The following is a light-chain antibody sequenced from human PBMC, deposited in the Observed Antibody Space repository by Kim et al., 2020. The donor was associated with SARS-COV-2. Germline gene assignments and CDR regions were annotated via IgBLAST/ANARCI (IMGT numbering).Light chain of an antibody. V-gene: IGLV3-1*01. CDR3: QAWDSSTVV. J-gene: IGLJ2*01. Sequence: VSPGQTASITCSGDKLGDKYACCYQQKPGQSLVLVIYQDSKRPSGIPERFSGSNSGNTATLTISGTQAMDEADYYCQAWDSSTVVFGGGTQLTVL. CDR2: QDS. CDR1: KLGDKY.